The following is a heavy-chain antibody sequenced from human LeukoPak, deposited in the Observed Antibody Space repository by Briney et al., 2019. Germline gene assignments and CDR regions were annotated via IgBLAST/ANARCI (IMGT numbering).Heavy chain of an antibody. Sequence: GASVKVSCKTSGYTFTSFGISWVRQAPGQGLEWMGWISAYNGNTNYARRLQGRVTMTTDTSTTTAYMELRSLRSDDTAVYYCARSGFTIVRGRTDYWGQGTLVTVSS. V-gene: IGHV1-18*01. D-gene: IGHD3-10*01. CDR1: GYTFTSFG. J-gene: IGHJ4*02. CDR3: ARSGFTIVRGRTDY. CDR2: ISAYNGNT.